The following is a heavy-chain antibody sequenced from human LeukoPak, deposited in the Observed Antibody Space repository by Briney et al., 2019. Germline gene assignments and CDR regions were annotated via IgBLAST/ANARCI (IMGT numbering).Heavy chain of an antibody. D-gene: IGHD3-22*01. Sequence: ASVKVSCKASGYTFTRYDITWVRQATGQGLEWMGWMSAYSGNTDYAQKLQGRATMTTHTSISTAYMELSRLRSEDTAVYYFASPYDSCSYCYSEAFDIWGQGTMVTVSS. CDR2: MSAYSGNT. CDR3: ASPYDSCSYCYSEAFDI. V-gene: IGHV1-8*01. CDR1: GYTFTRYD. J-gene: IGHJ3*02.